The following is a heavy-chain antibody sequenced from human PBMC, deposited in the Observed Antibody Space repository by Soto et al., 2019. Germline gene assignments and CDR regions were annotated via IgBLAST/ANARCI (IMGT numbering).Heavy chain of an antibody. CDR1: GSSITNSFY. CDR3: ARDPANIARSVAYFAS. CDR2: ISHTGRT. D-gene: IGHD2-15*01. V-gene: IGHV4-38-2*02. Sequence: PSETLSLTCRVSGSSITNSFYWGWIRQSPEKGLEWIGSISHTGRTSYNPSLKSRVSISVDTSKHQFSLTLTSVTAADTAVYYCARDPANIARSVAYFASWGQGTLVTVSS. J-gene: IGHJ4*02.